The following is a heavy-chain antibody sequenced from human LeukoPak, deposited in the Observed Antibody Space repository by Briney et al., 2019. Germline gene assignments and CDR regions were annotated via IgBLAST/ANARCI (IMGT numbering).Heavy chain of an antibody. CDR1: GGSISSSSYY. Sequence: NPSETLSLTCTVSGGSISSSSYYWSWIRQPPGKGLEWIGYIYYSGSTNYNPSLKSRVTISVDTSKNQFSLKLSSVTAADTAVYYCARWNSSSWLQYNWFDPWGQGTLVTVSS. CDR3: ARWNSSSWLQYNWFDP. J-gene: IGHJ5*02. V-gene: IGHV4-61*05. CDR2: IYYSGST. D-gene: IGHD6-13*01.